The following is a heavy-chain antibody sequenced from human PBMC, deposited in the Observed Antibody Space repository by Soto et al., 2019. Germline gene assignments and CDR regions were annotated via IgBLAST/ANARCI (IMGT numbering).Heavy chain of an antibody. CDR3: ARRYGGNFDY. V-gene: IGHV4-59*01. CDR2: VSNTATT. D-gene: IGHD1-26*01. CDR1: GASIINYY. Sequence: SETLSLTCTVSGASIINYYWAWIRQPPGKGLESIGYVSNTATTTYNPSLKSRVTISVDTSKNQFSLKLSSVTAADTAVYYCARRYGGNFDYWGQGTLVTVSS. J-gene: IGHJ4*02.